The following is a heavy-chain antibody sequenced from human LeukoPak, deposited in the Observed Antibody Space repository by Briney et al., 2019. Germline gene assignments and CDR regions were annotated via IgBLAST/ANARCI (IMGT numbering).Heavy chain of an antibody. CDR1: GFTVSSNS. J-gene: IGHJ5*02. Sequence: GGSLRLSCTVSGFTVSSNSMSWVRQAPGKGLEWVSFIYSDNTHYSDSVKGRFTISRDNSKNTLYLQMNSLRAEDTAIYYCAKLSPATLYDSRGWFDPWGQGTLVTVSS. CDR3: AKLSPATLYDSRGWFDP. CDR2: IYSDNT. V-gene: IGHV3-53*01. D-gene: IGHD3-3*01.